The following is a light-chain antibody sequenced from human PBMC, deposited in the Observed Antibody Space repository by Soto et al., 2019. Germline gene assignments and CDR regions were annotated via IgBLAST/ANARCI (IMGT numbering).Light chain of an antibody. CDR3: QQLNSYPA. CDR2: AAS. V-gene: IGKV1-9*01. CDR1: QGISSY. Sequence: IPLTQSPSSLSASVGDRVTITCRASQGISSYLAWYQQKPWKAPKLLIYAASTLQSGVPSRFSGSGSGTDFSRTISSLQPEDFATYYCQQLNSYPAFGQGTNVEIK. J-gene: IGKJ1*01.